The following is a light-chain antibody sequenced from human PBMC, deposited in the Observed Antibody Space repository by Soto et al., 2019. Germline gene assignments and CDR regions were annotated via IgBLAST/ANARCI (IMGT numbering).Light chain of an antibody. CDR1: QSVNSNY. Sequence: EIVLTQSPGTLSLSPGERATLSCRASQSVNSNYLAWYQQKPGQAPRLLFSGASSRATGIPDRFSGSGSGTVFTLTISRLEPEDFATYYCQQSYSTPITFGQGTRLEIK. J-gene: IGKJ5*01. CDR3: QQSYSTPIT. CDR2: GAS. V-gene: IGKV3-20*01.